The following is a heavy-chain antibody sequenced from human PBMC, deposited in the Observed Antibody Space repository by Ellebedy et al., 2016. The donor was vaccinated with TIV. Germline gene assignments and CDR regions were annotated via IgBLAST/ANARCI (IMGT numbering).Heavy chain of an antibody. CDR3: ARLAYGGNSVESPYYFDY. CDR1: GYSFTSYW. D-gene: IGHD4-23*01. V-gene: IGHV5-51*01. J-gene: IGHJ4*02. CDR2: IYPGDSDT. Sequence: GESLKISCKGSGYSFTSYWIGWVRQMPGKGLEWMGIIYPGDSDTRYSPSFQGQVTISADKSISTAYLQWSSLKASDTAMYYCARLAYGGNSVESPYYFDYWGQGTLVTVSS.